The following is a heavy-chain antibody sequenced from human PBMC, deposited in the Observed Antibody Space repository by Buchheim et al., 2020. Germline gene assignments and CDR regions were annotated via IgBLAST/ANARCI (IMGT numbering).Heavy chain of an antibody. Sequence: EVQLVESGGGLVQPGGSLRLSCAASGFTVSSSYMSWVRQAPGKGLEWVSVIYRGGSTYYADSVKGRFTISRDNSKNTLYLQMNSLRAEDTAVYYCARDQIQKSIAVAGHDYWGQGTL. V-gene: IGHV3-66*02. CDR3: ARDQIQKSIAVAGHDY. J-gene: IGHJ4*02. CDR2: IYRGGST. D-gene: IGHD6-19*01. CDR1: GFTVSSSY.